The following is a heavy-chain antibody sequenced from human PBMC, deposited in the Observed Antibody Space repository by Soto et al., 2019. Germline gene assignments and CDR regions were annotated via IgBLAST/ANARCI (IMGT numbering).Heavy chain of an antibody. Sequence: PGGSLRLSCVASGFTFSGYAMSWVRQAPGKGLQWVSAIRDTGGYTYYADSVKGRFTISRDNSKSTLFLQMDSLTADDSALYYCAKDPRYCSGGSCSPLGYWGQGTLVTVSS. D-gene: IGHD2-15*01. CDR3: AKDPRYCSGGSCSPLGY. CDR2: IRDTGGYT. CDR1: GFTFSGYA. V-gene: IGHV3-23*01. J-gene: IGHJ4*02.